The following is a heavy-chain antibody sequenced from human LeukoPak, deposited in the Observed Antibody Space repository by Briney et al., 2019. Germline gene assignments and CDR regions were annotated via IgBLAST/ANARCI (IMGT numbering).Heavy chain of an antibody. CDR2: INHSGST. D-gene: IGHD3-16*02. J-gene: IGHJ4*02. Sequence: PSETLSLTCTVSGDSISSSSYYWGWIRQPPGKGLEWIGEINHSGSTNYNPSLKSRVTISVDTSKNQFSLKLSSVTAADTAVYYCARGLPEYDYVWGSYRYYFDYWGQGTLVTVSS. CDR1: GDSISSSSYY. CDR3: ARGLPEYDYVWGSYRYYFDY. V-gene: IGHV4-39*07.